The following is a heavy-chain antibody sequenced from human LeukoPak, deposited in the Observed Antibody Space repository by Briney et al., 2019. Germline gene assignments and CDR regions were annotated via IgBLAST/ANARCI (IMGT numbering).Heavy chain of an antibody. CDR1: GGSISSHY. V-gene: IGHV4-59*11. Sequence: SETLSLTCTVSGGSISSHYWSWIRQPPGKGLEWIGYIYYSGSTNYNPSLKSRVTISVDTSKNQFSLKLSSVTAADTAVYYCARSFSGSYCYYYYYMDVWGKGTTVTVSS. J-gene: IGHJ6*03. D-gene: IGHD1-26*01. CDR3: ARSFSGSYCYYYYYMDV. CDR2: IYYSGST.